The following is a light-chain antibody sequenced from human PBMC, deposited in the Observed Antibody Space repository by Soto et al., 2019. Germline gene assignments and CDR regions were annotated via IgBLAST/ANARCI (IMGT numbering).Light chain of an antibody. CDR3: SSYTSSRTPGV. Sequence: QSALTQPASVSGSRGQSITISCTGTSSDVGGYNYVSWYQQHPGKAPKLMIYDVSNRPSGVSNRFSGSKSGNTASLTISGLQAEDEADYYCSSYTSSRTPGVFGTGTKLTVL. CDR1: SSDVGGYNY. CDR2: DVS. J-gene: IGLJ1*01. V-gene: IGLV2-14*01.